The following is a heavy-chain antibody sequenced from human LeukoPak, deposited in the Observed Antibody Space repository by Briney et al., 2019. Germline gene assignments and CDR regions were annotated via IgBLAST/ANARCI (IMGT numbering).Heavy chain of an antibody. CDR2: IYYSGST. Sequence: PSETLSLTCTVSGGSISSGDYYWSWIRQPPGKGLEWIGYIYYSGSTYYNPSLKSRVTISVDTSKNQFSLKLSSVTAADTAVYYCASNEDCSSTSCYARDPFDYWGQGTLVTVSS. D-gene: IGHD2-2*01. CDR1: GGSISSGDYY. J-gene: IGHJ4*02. V-gene: IGHV4-30-4*08. CDR3: ASNEDCSSTSCYARDPFDY.